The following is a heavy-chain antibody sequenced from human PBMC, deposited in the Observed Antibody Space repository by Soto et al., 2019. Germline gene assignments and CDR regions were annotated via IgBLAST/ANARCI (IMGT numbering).Heavy chain of an antibody. Sequence: TLSLTCTVSGGSISSYYWSWIRQPPGKGLEWIGYIYYSGSTNYNPSLKSRVTISVDTSKNQFSLKLSSVTAADTAVYYCARNPTVWGHGTLVTVSS. CDR2: IYYSGST. J-gene: IGHJ4*01. V-gene: IGHV4-59*01. CDR1: GGSISSYY. D-gene: IGHD4-17*01. CDR3: ARNPTV.